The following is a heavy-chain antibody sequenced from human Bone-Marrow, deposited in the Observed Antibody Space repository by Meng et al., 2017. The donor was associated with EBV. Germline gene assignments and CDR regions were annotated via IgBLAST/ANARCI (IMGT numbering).Heavy chain of an antibody. J-gene: IGHJ4*02. CDR2: IYHSGST. D-gene: IGHD6-19*01. CDR1: GGSISSSNW. CDR3: ARGQSIAVAVSTNYFDY. V-gene: IGHV4-4*02. Sequence: QGQLQGSGPGLVKPSGPLSLPCAVFGGSISSSNWWSWVRQPPGKGLEWIGEIYHSGSTNYNPSLKSRVTISVDKSKNQFSLKLSSVTAADTAVYYCARGQSIAVAVSTNYFDYWGQGTLVTVSS.